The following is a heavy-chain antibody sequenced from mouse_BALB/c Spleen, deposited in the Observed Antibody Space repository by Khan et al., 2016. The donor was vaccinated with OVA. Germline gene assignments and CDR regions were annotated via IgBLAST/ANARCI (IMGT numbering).Heavy chain of an antibody. CDR2: ISSGSNTI. CDR3: ARTGYYYFDY. CDR1: GFTFSGFG. Sequence: EVELVESGGGLVQTGGSRKLSCAASGFTFSGFGMHWVRQAPEKGLEWVAYISSGSNTIYYADTVKGRVNISRDNPKNTLFLQMTSRRSKDTARYYCARTGYYYFDYWGQGTTLTVSS. D-gene: IGHD2-3*01. V-gene: IGHV5-17*02. J-gene: IGHJ2*01.